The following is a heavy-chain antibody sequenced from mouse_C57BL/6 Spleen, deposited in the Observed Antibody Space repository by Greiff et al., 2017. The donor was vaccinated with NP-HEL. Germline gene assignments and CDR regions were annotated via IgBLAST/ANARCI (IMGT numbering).Heavy chain of an antibody. Sequence: EVKVEESGEGLVKPGGSLKLSCAASGFTFSSYAMSWVRQTPEKRLEWVAYISSGGDYIYYADTVKGRFTISRDNARNTLYLQMSSLKSEDTAMYYCTRETTVVATRGAMDYWGQGTSVTVSS. CDR1: GFTFSSYA. V-gene: IGHV5-9-1*02. CDR3: TRETTVVATRGAMDY. D-gene: IGHD1-1*01. J-gene: IGHJ4*01. CDR2: ISSGGDYI.